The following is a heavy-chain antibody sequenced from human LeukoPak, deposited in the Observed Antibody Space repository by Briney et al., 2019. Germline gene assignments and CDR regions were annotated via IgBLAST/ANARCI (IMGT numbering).Heavy chain of an antibody. Sequence: PAETLSLTCTVSGGSFGPFYRGWIRQPPGKGLEWIGHFQSFGSPNYNPSLNSRFTISVGTSTNQLSLIETSVPPADTAMYFCSSHGSVGGVGLIDVWGQGTSVTVSS. CDR2: FQSFGSP. V-gene: IGHV4-59*01. CDR1: GGSFGPFY. J-gene: IGHJ6*02. CDR3: SSHGSVGGVGLIDV. D-gene: IGHD2-8*02.